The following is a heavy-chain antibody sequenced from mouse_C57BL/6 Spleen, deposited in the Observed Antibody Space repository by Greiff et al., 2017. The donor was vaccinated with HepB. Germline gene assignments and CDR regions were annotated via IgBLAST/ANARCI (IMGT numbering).Heavy chain of an antibody. V-gene: IGHV1-15*01. CDR1: GYTFTDYE. D-gene: IGHD1-1*01. CDR2: IDPETGGT. CDR3: TRGGKRDYGSSYDY. J-gene: IGHJ2*01. Sequence: VHLVESGAELVRPGASVTLSCKASGYTFTDYEMHWVKQTPVHGLEWIGAIDPETGGTAYNQKFKGKAILTADKSSSTAYMELRSLTSEDSAVYYCTRGGKRDYGSSYDYWGQGTTLTVSS.